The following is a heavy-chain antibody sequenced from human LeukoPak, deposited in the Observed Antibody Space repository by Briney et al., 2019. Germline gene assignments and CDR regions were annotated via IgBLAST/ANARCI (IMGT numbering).Heavy chain of an antibody. Sequence: GESLKISCKVSGYRFTSNWIGWVRQRPGKGLEWTGIIQPGDSDTRYSPSLPGHVTMSADKPTSTAYLQWSSLKASDTAMYYCARRVGPYSSSWPDAFDVWAKGQWSPSLQ. J-gene: IGHJ3*01. CDR1: GYRFTSNW. CDR3: ARRVGPYSSSWPDAFDV. CDR2: IQPGDSDT. V-gene: IGHV5-51*01. D-gene: IGHD6-13*01.